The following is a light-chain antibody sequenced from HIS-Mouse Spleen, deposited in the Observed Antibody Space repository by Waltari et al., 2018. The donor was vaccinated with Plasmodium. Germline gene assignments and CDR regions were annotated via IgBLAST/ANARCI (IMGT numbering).Light chain of an antibody. CDR1: SSDVGSDKL. V-gene: IGLV2-23*01. Sequence: QSARTRHASVSGSPGQSITISCTDNSSDVGSDKLVSWYQQHPGKAPKLMIYEGSKRPSGVSNRFSGSKSGNTASLTISGLQAEDEADYYCCSYAGSSYVFGTGTKVTVL. CDR2: EGS. CDR3: CSYAGSSYV. J-gene: IGLJ1*01.